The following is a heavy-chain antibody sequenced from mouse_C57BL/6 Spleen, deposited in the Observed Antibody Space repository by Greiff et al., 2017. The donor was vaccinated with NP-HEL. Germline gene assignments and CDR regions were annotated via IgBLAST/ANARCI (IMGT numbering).Heavy chain of an antibody. CDR1: GYTFTSYW. CDR3: GAWGDAMDY. Sequence: QVQLKQPGAELVKPGASVKLSCKASGYTFTSYWMQWVKQRPGQGLEWIGEIDPSDSYTNYNQKFKGKATLTVDTSSSTAYMQLSSLTSEDSAVYYCGAWGDAMDYWGQGTSVTVSS. CDR2: IDPSDSYT. J-gene: IGHJ4*01. V-gene: IGHV1-50*01.